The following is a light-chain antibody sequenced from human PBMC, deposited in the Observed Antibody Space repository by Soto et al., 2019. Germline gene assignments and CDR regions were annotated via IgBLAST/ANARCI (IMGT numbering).Light chain of an antibody. CDR3: QQRSNWPSLT. J-gene: IGKJ4*01. Sequence: EIVLLQSPATLSLSPGERATLSCRASQSVSSYLAWYQHKPGQAPRLLISDASNRATGIPARFSGSGSETDFTLTISSLEPEDSAVYYCQQRSNWPSLTFGGGTKVDIK. V-gene: IGKV3-11*01. CDR2: DAS. CDR1: QSVSSY.